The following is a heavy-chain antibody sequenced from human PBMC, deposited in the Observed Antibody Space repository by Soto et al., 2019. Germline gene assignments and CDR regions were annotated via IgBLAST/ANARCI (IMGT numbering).Heavy chain of an antibody. V-gene: IGHV1-18*01. Sequence: QVQLVQSGAEVKRPGASVKVSCKASGYTFTSYGISWVRQAPGQGLDWMGWISAYNGNTNYTQKLQGRVNMTTDTSTSTAYMELRSLRSNDTAVYYCARGRRYCSSTSCYEVDYWGQGTLVTVSS. CDR3: ARGRRYCSSTSCYEVDY. CDR1: GYTFTSYG. CDR2: ISAYNGNT. J-gene: IGHJ4*02. D-gene: IGHD2-2*01.